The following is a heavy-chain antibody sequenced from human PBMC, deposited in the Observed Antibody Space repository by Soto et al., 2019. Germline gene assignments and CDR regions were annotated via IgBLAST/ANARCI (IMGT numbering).Heavy chain of an antibody. V-gene: IGHV1-18*01. CDR3: ARGRYGDY. Sequence: QVHLVQSGAEVKKPGASVKVSCKGSGYAFTTYGITWVRPAPGQGLEWMGWISAHNGNTNYAQKLQGRVTVTRDTSTSTAYMELRCLRSDDTAVYYCARGRYGDYWGQGALVTVSS. D-gene: IGHD1-1*01. CDR1: GYAFTTYG. CDR2: ISAHNGNT. J-gene: IGHJ4*02.